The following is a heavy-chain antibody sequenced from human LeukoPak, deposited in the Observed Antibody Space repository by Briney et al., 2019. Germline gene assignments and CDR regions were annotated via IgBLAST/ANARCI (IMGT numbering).Heavy chain of an antibody. CDR2: ISYDGNTK. D-gene: IGHD2-15*01. CDR1: GFTSSTYG. J-gene: IGHJ3*02. V-gene: IGHV3-30*03. Sequence: PGGSLRLSCAASGFTSSTYGMHWVRQAPGKGLDWVAVISYDGNTKYYADSVKGRFTISGDNSKNTLYLQMNSLTAEDTAIYSCARPRLEYCSGGSCFDAFDIWGQGTMVTVSS. CDR3: ARPRLEYCSGGSCFDAFDI.